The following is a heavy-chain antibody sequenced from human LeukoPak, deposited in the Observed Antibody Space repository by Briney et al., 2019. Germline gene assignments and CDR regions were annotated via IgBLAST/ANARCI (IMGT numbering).Heavy chain of an antibody. J-gene: IGHJ4*02. D-gene: IGHD1-26*01. CDR1: GFTFDDYG. CDR2: INWNGGST. V-gene: IGHV3-20*04. CDR3: ARYSGSYWDY. Sequence: GGSLRLSCAASGFTFDDYGMSWVRQAPGKGLEWVSGINWNGGSTGYADSVKGRFTISRDNSKNTLYLQMNSLRAEDTAVYYCARYSGSYWDYWGQGTLVTVSS.